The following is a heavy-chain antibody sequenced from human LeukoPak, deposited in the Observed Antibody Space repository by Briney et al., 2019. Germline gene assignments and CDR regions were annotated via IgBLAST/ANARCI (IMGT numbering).Heavy chain of an antibody. D-gene: IGHD6-19*01. CDR2: ISAYNGNT. CDR3: ARVASGWYEDAFDI. Sequence: ASVKVSCKASGYTFTSYGISWVRQAPGQGLEWMGWISAYNGNTNYARKLQGRVTMTTDTSTSTAYMELRSLRSDDTAVYYCARVASGWYEDAFDIWGQGTMVTVSS. J-gene: IGHJ3*02. V-gene: IGHV1-18*01. CDR1: GYTFTSYG.